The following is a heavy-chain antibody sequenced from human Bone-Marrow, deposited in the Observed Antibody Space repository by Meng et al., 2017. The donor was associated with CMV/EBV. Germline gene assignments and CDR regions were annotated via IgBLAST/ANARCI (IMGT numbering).Heavy chain of an antibody. D-gene: IGHD2-15*01. J-gene: IGHJ3*02. CDR3: ARDGTPALGYCCGGSCRYRAFDI. V-gene: IGHV1-69*04. CDR1: GGTFSSYT. CDR2: IIPILGIA. Sequence: SVKVSCKASGGTFSSYTISWVRQAPGQGLEWMGRIIPILGIANYAQKFQGRVTITADKSTSTAYMELSSLRSEDTAVYYCARDGTPALGYCCGGSCRYRAFDIWGQGTMVTVSS.